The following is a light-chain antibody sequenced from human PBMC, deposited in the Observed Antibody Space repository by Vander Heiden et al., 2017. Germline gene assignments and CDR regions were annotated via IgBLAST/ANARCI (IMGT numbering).Light chain of an antibody. V-gene: IGLV3-19*01. Sequence: SSELTQDRAVSVALGQTVRITCQGDSLRSYYASWYQQKPGQAPVLVIYGKNNRPSGIPDRFSGSSSGNTASLTITGAQAEDEADYYCNSRDSSGNHLVFGTGTKVTVL. CDR2: GKN. J-gene: IGLJ1*01. CDR1: SLRSYY. CDR3: NSRDSSGNHLV.